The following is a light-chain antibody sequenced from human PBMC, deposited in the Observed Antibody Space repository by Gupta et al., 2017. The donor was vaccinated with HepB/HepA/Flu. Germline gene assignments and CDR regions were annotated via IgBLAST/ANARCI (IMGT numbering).Light chain of an antibody. CDR2: ANN. CDR1: GTNIGSNT. Sequence: QSVLPQPPSASAAPGQWVTISCSGSGTNIGSNTVIWYQHLPGTAPKLLIYANNQRPTGVPDRFSGSKSGTSASLAISGLQAEDEADYYCAAWDDSRNGLLFGGGTKVAVL. CDR3: AAWDDSRNGLL. J-gene: IGLJ2*01. V-gene: IGLV1-44*01.